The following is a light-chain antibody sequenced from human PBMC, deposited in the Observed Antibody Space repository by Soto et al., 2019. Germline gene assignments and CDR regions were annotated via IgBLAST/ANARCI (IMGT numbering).Light chain of an antibody. CDR1: QGIGDT. V-gene: IGKV3-15*01. CDR3: QRYNNWPLT. J-gene: IGKJ4*01. Sequence: MTQSPSTLSASVGDTVTITCRASQGIGDTLAWYQHKPGQTPRLLIYDTSTRATGVPARFSGSRSGTEFTLTINSLQSEDFAVYYCQRYNNWPLTFXGGTKVDIK. CDR2: DTS.